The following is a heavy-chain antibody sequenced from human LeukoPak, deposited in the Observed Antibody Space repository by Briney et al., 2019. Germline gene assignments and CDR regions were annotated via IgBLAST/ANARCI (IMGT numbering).Heavy chain of an antibody. CDR3: ARVGYYESSGYYEY. V-gene: IGHV1-2*06. J-gene: IGHJ4*02. CDR2: INPNSGGT. Sequence: ASVKVSCKASGYTLTDYYMHWVRQAPGQGLEWMGRINPNSGGTNYAQKFQGRVTTTRDTSISTVYMELSRLRSDDTAVYYCARVGYYESSGYYEYWGQGTLVTVSS. D-gene: IGHD3-22*01. CDR1: GYTLTDYY.